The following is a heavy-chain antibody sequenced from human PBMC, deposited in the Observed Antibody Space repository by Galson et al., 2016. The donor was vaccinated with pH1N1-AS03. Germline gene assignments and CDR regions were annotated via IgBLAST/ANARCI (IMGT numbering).Heavy chain of an antibody. CDR2: IKQDGSEM. Sequence: SLRLSCAASGFTFSTFWMSWVRQAPGKGLECLANIKQDGSEMYYVGSVRGRFTISRDNTRKSLYLQMNSLRPEDTAVYYCGREGPAAAVDSWGQGTLVTVSS. V-gene: IGHV3-7*01. CDR1: GFTFSTFW. J-gene: IGHJ4*02. D-gene: IGHD6-25*01. CDR3: GREGPAAAVDS.